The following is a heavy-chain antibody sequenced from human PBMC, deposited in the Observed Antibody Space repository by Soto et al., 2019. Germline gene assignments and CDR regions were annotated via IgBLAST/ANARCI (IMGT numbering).Heavy chain of an antibody. Sequence: GGSLRLSCAASGFTFSNAWMSWVRQAPGKGLEWVGRIKSKTDGGTTDYAAPVKGRFTISRDDSKNTLYLQMNSLKTEDTAVYYCTTEVGAMTCGGDCYFDYWGQGTLVTVSS. CDR3: TTEVGAMTCGGDCYFDY. V-gene: IGHV3-15*01. CDR2: IKSKTDGGTT. J-gene: IGHJ4*02. D-gene: IGHD2-21*02. CDR1: GFTFSNAW.